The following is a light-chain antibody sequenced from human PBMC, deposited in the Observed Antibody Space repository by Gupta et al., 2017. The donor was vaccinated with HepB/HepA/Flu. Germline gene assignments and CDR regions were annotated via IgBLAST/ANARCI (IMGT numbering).Light chain of an antibody. CDR2: NIN. CDR3: LLFHGAAWV. V-gene: IGLV7-43*01. Sequence: QTVVTLKHSLSVSPGRAVSLTFASSTGAVTSGYYPNWYQLKPGQAPRSLIYNINNKHAWTPARFSGSLLGGKAALTLSGVQPEDEAEYYCLLFHGAAWVFGGGTKLTVL. J-gene: IGLJ3*02. CDR1: TGAVTSGYY.